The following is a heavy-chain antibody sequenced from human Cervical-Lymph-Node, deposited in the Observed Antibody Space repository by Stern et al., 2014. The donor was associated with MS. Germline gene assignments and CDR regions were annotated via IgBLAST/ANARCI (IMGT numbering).Heavy chain of an antibody. Sequence: QVQLGQSGGGVVQPGTSLRLSCAASGFTFRSYPFHWVRQAPGTGLEWVTLISYDGAKKYYAASVKGRFTISRDNTKNTLYLHINSLRSEDTAVYYCARYDNGAHEGAFDVWGQGTMVTVS. J-gene: IGHJ3*01. CDR3: ARYDNGAHEGAFDV. D-gene: IGHD4-17*01. CDR2: ISYDGAKK. V-gene: IGHV3-30*04. CDR1: GFTFRSYP.